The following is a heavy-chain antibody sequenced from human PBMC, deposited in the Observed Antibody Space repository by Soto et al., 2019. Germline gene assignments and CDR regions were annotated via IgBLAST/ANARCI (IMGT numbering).Heavy chain of an antibody. D-gene: IGHD3-3*01. CDR1: GFTFSDYG. Sequence: QVHLVESGGGVVQPGGSLRLSCAGSGFTFSDYGMHWVRQAPGKGLEWVAVLWYDGSGEYYTDSVRGRFTISRVNSKNRRYLQMNNLRDEDTGVYYCARDSVRFLEHFSKDYFDYWGQGTRVTVSS. V-gene: IGHV3-33*08. CDR3: ARDSVRFLEHFSKDYFDY. J-gene: IGHJ4*02. CDR2: LWYDGSGE.